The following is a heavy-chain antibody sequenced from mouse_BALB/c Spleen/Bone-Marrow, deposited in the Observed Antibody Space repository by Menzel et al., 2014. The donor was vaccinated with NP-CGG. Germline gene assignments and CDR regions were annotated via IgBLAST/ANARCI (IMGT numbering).Heavy chain of an antibody. CDR3: ARFPYDYGGGDY. V-gene: IGHV14-3*02. Sequence: VQLQQPGAELVKPGASVKLSCTASGFNIKDTYMHWVKQRPEQGLEWIGRIDPANGNTKYDPKFQGKATITADTSSNTAYLQLSNLTSEDTAVYYCARFPYDYGGGDYWGQGTTLTVSS. J-gene: IGHJ2*01. CDR2: IDPANGNT. D-gene: IGHD2-4*01. CDR1: GFNIKDTY.